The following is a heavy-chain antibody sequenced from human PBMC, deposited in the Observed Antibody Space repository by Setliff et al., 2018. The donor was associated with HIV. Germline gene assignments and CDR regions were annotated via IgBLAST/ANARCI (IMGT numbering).Heavy chain of an antibody. Sequence: GGSLRLSCSASGFLFNRYSFNWVRQAPGRGPEWVASISNSSRYYWVKARYGDSVRGRFTISGDYAKNSVYLQMNSLRAEDTAVYYCARDLSAYYGSGSYRAFDIWGQGTMVT. CDR3: ARDLSAYYGSGSYRAFDI. V-gene: IGHV3-21*01. CDR1: GFLFNRYS. CDR2: ISNSSRYY. J-gene: IGHJ3*02. D-gene: IGHD3-10*01.